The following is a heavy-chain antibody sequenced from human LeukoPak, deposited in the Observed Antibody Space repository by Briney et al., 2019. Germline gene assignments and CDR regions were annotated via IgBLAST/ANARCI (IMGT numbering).Heavy chain of an antibody. Sequence: SETLSLTCTVSGGSISSSSYSWSWIRQPPGKGLEWIGYIYHSGSTYYNPSLKSRVTISVDRSKNQFSLKLSSVTAADTAVYYCARGSGTRRWRFDPWGQGTLVTVSS. J-gene: IGHJ5*02. CDR2: IYHSGST. CDR3: ARGSGTRRWRFDP. V-gene: IGHV4-30-2*01. CDR1: GGSISSSSYS. D-gene: IGHD1-26*01.